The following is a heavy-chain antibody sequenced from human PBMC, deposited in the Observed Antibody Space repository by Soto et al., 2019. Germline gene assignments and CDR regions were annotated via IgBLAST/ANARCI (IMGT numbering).Heavy chain of an antibody. CDR3: ATNWNYFGY. D-gene: IGHD1-1*01. Sequence: QVQLVQSGAEVKKPGASLKVSCKASGYTFTSYDINWVRQATGQGLEWMGWMKPNSGNTGYAQKCQGRVTMTRNTSVSTAYMELSSLRSEDTAVYYCATNWNYFGYWGQGTLVTVSS. V-gene: IGHV1-8*01. CDR1: GYTFTSYD. CDR2: MKPNSGNT. J-gene: IGHJ4*02.